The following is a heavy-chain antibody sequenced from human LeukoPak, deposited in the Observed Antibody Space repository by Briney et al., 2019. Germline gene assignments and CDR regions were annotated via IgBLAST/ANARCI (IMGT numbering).Heavy chain of an antibody. J-gene: IGHJ1*01. CDR2: IYYSGRA. CDR1: GGSISSYY. V-gene: IGHV4-39*01. Sequence: SETLSLTCTVSGGSISSYYWGWIRQPPGKGLEWIGEIYYSGRAYYNSSLKSRLTISVDTSWNQFSLTLSSVTAADTGVYYCARRRYYDSTGYLDWGQGTLVSVST. D-gene: IGHD3-22*01. CDR3: ARRRYYDSTGYLD.